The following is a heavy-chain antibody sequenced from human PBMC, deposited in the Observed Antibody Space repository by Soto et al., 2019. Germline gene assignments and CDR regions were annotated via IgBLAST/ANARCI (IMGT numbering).Heavy chain of an antibody. V-gene: IGHV1-3*01. J-gene: IGHJ5*02. CDR3: VRDGVTLSNYSFNWFDL. CDR1: GYRFTPCS. Sequence: ASVKVSCKASGYRFTPCSMQWVRQAPGQRLEWMGWINVGKGNTEYSQKFQGRLTVTRDTSASTVYMELSSLRSEDTAVYYCVRDGVTLSNYSFNWFDLWGEGTLVTVSS. CDR2: INVGKGNT. D-gene: IGHD2-21*01.